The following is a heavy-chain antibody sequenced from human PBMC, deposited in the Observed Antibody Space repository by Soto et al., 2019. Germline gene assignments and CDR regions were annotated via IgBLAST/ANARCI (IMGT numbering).Heavy chain of an antibody. V-gene: IGHV3-21*01. CDR3: ARDNNCTNGVCYMGYYYYMDV. CDR2: ISSSSSYI. CDR1: GFTFSSYS. J-gene: IGHJ6*03. D-gene: IGHD2-8*01. Sequence: EVQLVESGGGLVKPGGSLRLSCAASGFTFSSYSMNWVRQAPGKGLEWVSSISSSSSYIYYADSVKGRFTISRDNAKNSLYLQMNSLRAEDTVVYYCARDNNCTNGVCYMGYYYYMDVWGKGTTVTVSS.